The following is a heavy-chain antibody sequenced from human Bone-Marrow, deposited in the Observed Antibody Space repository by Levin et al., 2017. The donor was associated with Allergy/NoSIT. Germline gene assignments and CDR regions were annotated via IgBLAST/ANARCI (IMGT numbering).Heavy chain of an antibody. V-gene: IGHV3-48*03. D-gene: IGHD6-19*01. J-gene: IGHJ6*02. CDR3: ARDTGIGRAVAVRSSYYDYDGMDV. CDR2: ISSSGSTI. Sequence: GGSLRLSCAASGFTFSSYEMNWVRQAPGKGLEWVSYISSSGSTIYYADSVKGRFTISRDNAKNSLYLQMNSLRAEDTAVYYCARDTGIGRAVAVRSSYYDYDGMDVWGQGTTVTVSS. CDR1: GFTFSSYE.